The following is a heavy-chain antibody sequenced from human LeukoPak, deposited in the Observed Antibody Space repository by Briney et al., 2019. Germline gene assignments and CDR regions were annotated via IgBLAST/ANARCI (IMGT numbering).Heavy chain of an antibody. D-gene: IGHD3-22*01. CDR1: GFTFSSYW. CDR2: IKQDGSEK. Sequence: GGSLRLSCAASGFTFSSYWMSWVRQAPGKGLEWVANIKQDGSEKYYVDSVKGRFTISRDNAKNSLYLQMNSLRAEDTAVYYCAREERWSSGYSYYYYYGMDVWGQGTTVTVSS. J-gene: IGHJ6*02. V-gene: IGHV3-7*03. CDR3: AREERWSSGYSYYYYYGMDV.